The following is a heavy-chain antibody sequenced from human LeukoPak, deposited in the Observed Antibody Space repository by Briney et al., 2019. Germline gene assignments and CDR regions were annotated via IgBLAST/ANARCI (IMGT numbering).Heavy chain of an antibody. V-gene: IGHV4-34*01. J-gene: IGHJ4*02. CDR2: INHSGST. D-gene: IGHD5-18*01. CDR1: GGSFSGYY. CDR3: ARSHGYSYGYGYGY. Sequence: SETLSLTCAVYGGSFSGYYWSWIRQPPGKGLEWIGEINHSGSTNYNPSLKSRVTISVDTSKNQFSLKLSSVTAADTAVYYCARSHGYSYGYGYGYWGQGTLVTVSS.